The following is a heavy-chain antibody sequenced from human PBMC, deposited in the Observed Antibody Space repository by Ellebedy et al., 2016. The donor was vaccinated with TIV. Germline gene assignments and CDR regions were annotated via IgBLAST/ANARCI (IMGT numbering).Heavy chain of an antibody. CDR3: ARQGPLGAVPAYGY. J-gene: IGHJ4*02. CDR2: IYYSGST. V-gene: IGHV4-39*01. D-gene: IGHD2-2*01. CDR1: GGSISSSSYY. Sequence: SETLSLTXTVSGGSISSSSYYWGWIRQPPGKGLEWIGSIYYSGSTYYNPSLKSRVTISVDTSKNQFSLKLSSVTAADTAVYYCARQGPLGAVPAYGYWGQGTLVTVSS.